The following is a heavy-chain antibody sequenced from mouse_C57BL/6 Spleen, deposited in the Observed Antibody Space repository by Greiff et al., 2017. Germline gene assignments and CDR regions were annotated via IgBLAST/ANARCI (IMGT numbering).Heavy chain of an antibody. Sequence: EVQRVESGGGLVKPGGSLKLSCAASGFTFSSYAMSWVRQTPEKRLEWVATISAGGSYTYSPDNVKGRFTISRDNAKNNLYLQMSHLKSEDTAMYYCARDGLGRGFAYWGQGTLVTVSA. CDR1: GFTFSSYA. CDR2: ISAGGSYT. D-gene: IGHD4-1*01. CDR3: ARDGLGRGFAY. V-gene: IGHV5-4*01. J-gene: IGHJ3*01.